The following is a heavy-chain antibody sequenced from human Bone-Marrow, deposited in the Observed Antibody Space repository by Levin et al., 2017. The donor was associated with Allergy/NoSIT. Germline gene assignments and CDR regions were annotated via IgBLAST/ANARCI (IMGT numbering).Heavy chain of an antibody. D-gene: IGHD4-23*01. CDR2: IREDENEI. CDR1: GFTFNNYW. CDR3: VGDTDYGGNFDL. J-gene: IGHJ4*02. Sequence: GGSLRLSCAVSGFTFNNYWMAWVRQAPGKGLEWVATIREDENEIYYVDSVKGRFTISRDNAKNSLFLQMTGLRAEDTAVYYCVGDTDYGGNFDLWGQGSLVTVSS. V-gene: IGHV3-7*01.